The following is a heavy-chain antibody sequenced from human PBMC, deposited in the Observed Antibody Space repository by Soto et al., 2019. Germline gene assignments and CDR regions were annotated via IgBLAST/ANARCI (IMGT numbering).Heavy chain of an antibody. J-gene: IGHJ5*02. CDR3: AHISQPLLGVS. D-gene: IGHD2-21*02. CDR2: IYWDDDK. V-gene: IGHV2-5*02. CDR1: GFSLSTSGVG. Sequence: QITLKESGPTLVKPTQTLTLTCTFSGFSLSTSGVGVGWIRQPPGKALEWLALIYWDDDKRYSPSLKSRLTISKDTSKIQVVLTMTTMDPVDTATYYCAHISQPLLGVSWGQGTLVTVSS.